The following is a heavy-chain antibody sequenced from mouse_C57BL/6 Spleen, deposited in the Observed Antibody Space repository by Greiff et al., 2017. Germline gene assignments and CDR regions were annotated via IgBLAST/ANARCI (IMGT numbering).Heavy chain of an antibody. J-gene: IGHJ1*03. D-gene: IGHD1-1*01. CDR1: GYTFTDYN. CDR3: ARWYYGSSYWFFDV. V-gene: IGHV1-22*01. Sequence: VHVKQSGPELVKPGASVKMSCKASGYTFTDYNMHWVKQSHGKSLEWIGDINPNNGGTSYNQKFKGKATLTVDKSSSTAYMELRSLTSEDSAVSYCARWYYGSSYWFFDVWGTGTTVTVSS. CDR2: INPNNGGT.